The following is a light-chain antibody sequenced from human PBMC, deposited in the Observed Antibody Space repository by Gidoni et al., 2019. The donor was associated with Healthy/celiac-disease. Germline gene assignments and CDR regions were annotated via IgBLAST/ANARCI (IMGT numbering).Light chain of an antibody. CDR3: QQYNSYSWT. CDR2: KAS. CDR1: QSIRSW. J-gene: IGKJ1*01. Sequence: DIQMTQSPSTLSASVGDRVTITCRASQSIRSWLAWYQQKPGKAPKLMIYKASSLESGVPSRFSGSGSGTEFTLTISSLQPDDFATYYCQQYNSYSWTFXXXTKVEIK. V-gene: IGKV1-5*03.